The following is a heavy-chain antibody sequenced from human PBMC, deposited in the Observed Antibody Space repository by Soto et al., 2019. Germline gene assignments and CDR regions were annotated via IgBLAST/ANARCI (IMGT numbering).Heavy chain of an antibody. Sequence: GSLRLSCAASGFTFSSCAMGWVRQAPGKGLEWVSDIIDSGGSTYYADAVKGRFTISRDNSKSTLYLQMNSLRAEDTAVYYYGKGRSYYYYYGVDVWGQGTTVTVSS. J-gene: IGHJ6*02. CDR3: GKGRSYYYYYGVDV. CDR2: IIDSGGST. V-gene: IGHV3-23*01. CDR1: GFTFSSCA. D-gene: IGHD1-26*01.